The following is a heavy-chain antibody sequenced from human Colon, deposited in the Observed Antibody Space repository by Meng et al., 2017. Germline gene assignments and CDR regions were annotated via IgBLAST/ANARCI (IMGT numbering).Heavy chain of an antibody. CDR2: FYYSGNT. D-gene: IGHD4-17*01. J-gene: IGHJ5*02. V-gene: IGHV4-39*01. CDR1: GGSISTSGYF. Sequence: QPQLQESGPGLVKPSVALSLTCRSSGGSISTSGYFWGWIRQAPGKGLEWIGSFYYSGNTYYNPSLKSRVTISVDTSKNQFSLRLSSVTAADTAVYYCASYYGDYVNGWFDPWGQGTLVTVSS. CDR3: ASYYGDYVNGWFDP.